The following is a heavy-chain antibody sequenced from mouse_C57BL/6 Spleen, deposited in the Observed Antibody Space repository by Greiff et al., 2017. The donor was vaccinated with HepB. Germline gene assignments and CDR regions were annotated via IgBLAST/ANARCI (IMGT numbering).Heavy chain of an antibody. D-gene: IGHD3-3*01. CDR2: IHPNSGST. CDR1: GYTFTSYW. V-gene: IGHV1-64*01. CDR3: AREGTGAMDY. J-gene: IGHJ4*01. Sequence: QVQLQQSGAELVKPGASVKLSCKASGYTFTSYWMHWVKQRPGQGLEWIGMIHPNSGSTNYNEKFKSKATLTVDKSSSTAYMQLSSLTSEDSAVYYCAREGTGAMDYWGQGTSVTVSS.